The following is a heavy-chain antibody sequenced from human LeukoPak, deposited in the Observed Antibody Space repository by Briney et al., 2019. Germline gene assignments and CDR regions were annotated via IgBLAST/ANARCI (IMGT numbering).Heavy chain of an antibody. Sequence: GGSLRLSCAASGFTFSDHYMDWVRQAPGKGLEWVGRSRNKARSYTTSYAASVKGRFTISRDDSKNTLYLQMNSLKTEDTAVYYCTTDKSYPFNYYDSSGSIDYWGQGTLVTVSS. D-gene: IGHD3-22*01. J-gene: IGHJ4*02. CDR3: TTDKSYPFNYYDSSGSIDY. CDR1: GFTFSDHY. V-gene: IGHV3-72*01. CDR2: SRNKARSYTT.